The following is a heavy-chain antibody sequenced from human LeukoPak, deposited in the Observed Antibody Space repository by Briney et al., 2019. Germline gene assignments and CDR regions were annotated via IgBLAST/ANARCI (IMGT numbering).Heavy chain of an antibody. D-gene: IGHD4-17*01. CDR2: IYYSGSM. Sequence: SETLSLTCAVSGGYISSSSYYWGWIRQPPGKGLEWIGNIYYSGSMYWNLSLKSRVTISIDTSKKQFSLKLSSVTAADTAVYYCARCRALRQVRNWFDPWGQGTLVTVSS. CDR1: GGYISSSSYY. J-gene: IGHJ5*02. V-gene: IGHV4-39*07. CDR3: ARCRALRQVRNWFDP.